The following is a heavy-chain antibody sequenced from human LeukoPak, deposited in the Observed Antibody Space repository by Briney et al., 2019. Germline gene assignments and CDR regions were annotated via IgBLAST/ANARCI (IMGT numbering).Heavy chain of an antibody. CDR1: GFTFSSYA. CDR3: ARGAALNWNSGGIDY. J-gene: IGHJ4*02. CDR2: ISYDGSNK. D-gene: IGHD1-1*01. Sequence: GGSLRLSCAASGFTFSSYAMHWVRQAPGKGLEWVAVISYDGSNKYYADSVKGRFTISRDNAKNSLFLQMNSLRVDDTAVYYCARGAALNWNSGGIDYWGQGTLVTVSS. V-gene: IGHV3-30*04.